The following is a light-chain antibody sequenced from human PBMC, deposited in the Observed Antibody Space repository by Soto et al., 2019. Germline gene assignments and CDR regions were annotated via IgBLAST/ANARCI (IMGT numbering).Light chain of an antibody. Sequence: QSVLTQPPSASGTPGQRFTISCSGSSSNIGRNYLYWYQQFSGTAPKLLVYRDNHRPSGVPDRFSGSKSGTSASLAISGLRSEDEADYYCATWDDSLSGVVFGGGTKLTVL. CDR1: SSNIGRNY. V-gene: IGLV1-47*01. CDR3: ATWDDSLSGVV. CDR2: RDN. J-gene: IGLJ2*01.